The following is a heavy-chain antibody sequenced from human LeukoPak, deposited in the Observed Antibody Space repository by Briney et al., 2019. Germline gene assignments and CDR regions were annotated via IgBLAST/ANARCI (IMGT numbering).Heavy chain of an antibody. Sequence: SETLSLTCTFSGDSINTKNYYWGWIREPPGKGLEWIWSIYYNGNTYDTPSRKSPFTLSIDTTTNQFSLRLSSVTAADTAVYHCARHSYGTFDYWGQGTLVTVSS. D-gene: IGHD5-18*01. J-gene: IGHJ4*02. CDR1: GDSINTKNYY. CDR3: ARHSYGTFDY. V-gene: IGHV4-39*01. CDR2: IYYNGNT.